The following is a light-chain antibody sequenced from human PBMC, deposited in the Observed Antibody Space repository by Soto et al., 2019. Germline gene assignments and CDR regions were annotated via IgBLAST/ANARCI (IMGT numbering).Light chain of an antibody. Sequence: DIQMTQSPSSVSASVGDRVPITCRASQDMSSWLAWYQQKPRKAPTLLIYAASSLQSGVPSRFSGSGSGTDFTLTISNLQPEDFATYYCQQATTFPTFGGGTKVEIK. V-gene: IGKV1-12*01. J-gene: IGKJ4*01. CDR3: QQATTFPT. CDR2: AAS. CDR1: QDMSSW.